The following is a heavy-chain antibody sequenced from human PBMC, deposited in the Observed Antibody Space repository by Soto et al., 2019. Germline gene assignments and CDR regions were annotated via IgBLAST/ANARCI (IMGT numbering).Heavy chain of an antibody. CDR1: GGSISTRSYY. J-gene: IGHJ5*02. CDR3: ARRSWLGWFDP. V-gene: IGHV4-39*01. D-gene: IGHD3-10*01. CDR2: IYYSGST. Sequence: QLHLQESGPGLVKPSETLSLTCTVSGGSISTRSYYWVWIRQLPGTGLEWIGTIYYSGSTYYNPSLKSRVTMSVDTSKSQCSRSLISVTAADTAVYYCARRSWLGWFDPWGQGTLVTVSS.